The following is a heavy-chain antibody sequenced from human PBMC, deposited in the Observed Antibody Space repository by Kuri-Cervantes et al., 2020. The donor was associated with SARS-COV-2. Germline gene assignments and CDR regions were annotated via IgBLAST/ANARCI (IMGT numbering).Heavy chain of an antibody. V-gene: IGHV3-9*03. CDR3: AKDSVSYYYGSGSFILDY. CDR2: ISWNSGSI. J-gene: IGHJ4*02. Sequence: LSLTCAASRFTFSSYSMNWVRQAPGKGLEWVSGISWNSGSIGYADSVKGRFTISRDNAKNSLYLQMNSLRAEDMALYYCAKDSVSYYYGSGSFILDYRGQGTLVTVSS. CDR1: RFTFSSYS. D-gene: IGHD3-10*01.